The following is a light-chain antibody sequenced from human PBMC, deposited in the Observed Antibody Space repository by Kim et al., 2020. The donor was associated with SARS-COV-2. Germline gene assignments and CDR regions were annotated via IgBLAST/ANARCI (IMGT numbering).Light chain of an antibody. CDR2: RNN. V-gene: IGLV10-54*01. CDR1: SNNVGDQG. Sequence: LTQPPSVSKGLRQTATLTCTGNSNNVGDQGAAWLQQHQGHPPKLLSYRNNNRPSGISERLSASRSGNTASLTITGLQPEDEADYYCSALDSSLSVWVFGGGTQLTVL. CDR3: SALDSSLSVWV. J-gene: IGLJ3*02.